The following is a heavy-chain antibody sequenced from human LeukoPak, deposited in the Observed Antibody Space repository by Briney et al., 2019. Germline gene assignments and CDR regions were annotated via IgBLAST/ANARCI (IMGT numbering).Heavy chain of an antibody. CDR1: GFTFSTYG. Sequence: GGSLCLTCAASGFTFSTYGMHWVRQAPGKGLEWMTFIQAGGDEKYYAESVKGRFTVSRDNSKNTLYLQMNSLRAEDTAVYYCARDTPGYGAYDFDYWGQGALVTVSS. CDR3: ARDTPGYGAYDFDY. CDR2: IQAGGDEK. V-gene: IGHV3-30*02. J-gene: IGHJ4*02. D-gene: IGHD4-17*01.